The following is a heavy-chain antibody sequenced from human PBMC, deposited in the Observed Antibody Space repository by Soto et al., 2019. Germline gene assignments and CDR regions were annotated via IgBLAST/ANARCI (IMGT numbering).Heavy chain of an antibody. J-gene: IGHJ4*02. V-gene: IGHV1-24*01. CDR1: GYTLTELS. Sequence: ASVKVSCKVSGYTLTELSMHWVRQAPGKGLEWMGGFDPEDGETIYAQKFQGRVTMTEDTSTDTAYMELSSLRSEDTAVYYCATGQATTTHFDYWGQGTLVTVSS. CDR2: FDPEDGET. CDR3: ATGQATTTHFDY. D-gene: IGHD5-12*01.